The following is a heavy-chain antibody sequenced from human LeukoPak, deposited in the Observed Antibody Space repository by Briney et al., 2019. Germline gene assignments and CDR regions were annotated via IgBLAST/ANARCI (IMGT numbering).Heavy chain of an antibody. CDR1: GFTFSSYS. D-gene: IGHD3-9*01. Sequence: GGSLRLSCAASGFTFSSYSMNWVRQAPGKGLEWVSYISSSSSTIYYADSVKGRFTISRDNAKNSLYLQMNSLRAEDTAVYYCARDSNYDILTGYHLFDYWGQGTLVTVSS. CDR3: ARDSNYDILTGYHLFDY. J-gene: IGHJ4*02. V-gene: IGHV3-48*04. CDR2: ISSSSSTI.